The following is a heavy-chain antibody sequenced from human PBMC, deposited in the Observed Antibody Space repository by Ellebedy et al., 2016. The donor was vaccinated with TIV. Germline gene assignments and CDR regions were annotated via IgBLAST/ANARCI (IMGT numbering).Heavy chain of an antibody. CDR2: INPKNGDT. D-gene: IGHD2-21*02. V-gene: IGHV1-2*02. CDR1: GYTFIGYY. CDR3: VRDPLRGGRDWLLQGSDY. J-gene: IGHJ4*02. Sequence: AASVKVSCKASGYTFIGYYMHWVRQAPGQGLEWMGWINPKNGDTSYAQKFQGRVTMTRDPSISTVYMELSSLRSDDTAIYYCVRDPLRGGRDWLLQGSDYWGQGTKVSVSS.